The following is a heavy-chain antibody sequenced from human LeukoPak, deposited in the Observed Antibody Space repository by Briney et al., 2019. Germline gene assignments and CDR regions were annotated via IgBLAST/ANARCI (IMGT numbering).Heavy chain of an antibody. CDR2: INPNSGGT. CDR1: GYTFTGYY. Sequence: ASVKVSCKASGYTFTGYYMHWVRQAPGQELEWMGWINPNSGGTNYAQKFQGRVTMTRDTSISTAYMELSRLRPDDTAVYYCARVPSPTAMGFFFDYWGQGTLVTVSS. J-gene: IGHJ4*02. CDR3: ARVPSPTAMGFFFDY. D-gene: IGHD5-18*01. V-gene: IGHV1-2*02.